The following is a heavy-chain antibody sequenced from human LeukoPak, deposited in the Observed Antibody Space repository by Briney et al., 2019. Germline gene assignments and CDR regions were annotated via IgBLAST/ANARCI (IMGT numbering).Heavy chain of an antibody. D-gene: IGHD2-2*01. J-gene: IGHJ6*03. Sequence: SETLSLTCAVSGFSISSGYQWGWIRQPPGKGLEWIGSIYHSGSTYYNPSLKSRVTISLDTSKSHFSLKLISVTAADTALYYCARGPIVPPYYAYMDVWDKGTTVTVSS. CDR1: GFSISSGYQ. CDR2: IYHSGST. V-gene: IGHV4-38-2*01. CDR3: ARGPIVPPYYAYMDV.